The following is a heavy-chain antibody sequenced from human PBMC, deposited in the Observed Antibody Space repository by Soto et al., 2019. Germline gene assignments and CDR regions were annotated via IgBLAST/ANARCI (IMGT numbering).Heavy chain of an antibody. CDR2: IYWDDDK. D-gene: IGHD3-10*02. CDR1: GFSISTSGEG. CDR3: AHRDSNNYYVCDY. J-gene: IGHJ4*02. V-gene: IGHV2-5*02. Sequence: QITLKESGPTLVKPTQTLTLTCTLSGFSISTSGEGVGWIRQPPGKALEGLGVIYWDDDKRYRPSLRSRLTITKYTSKSQVVLTLTNVDPVDTATYYCAHRDSNNYYVCDYWGQGTLVTVSS.